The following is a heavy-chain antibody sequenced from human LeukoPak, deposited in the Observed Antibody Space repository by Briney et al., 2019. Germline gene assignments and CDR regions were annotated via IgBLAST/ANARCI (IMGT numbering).Heavy chain of an antibody. Sequence: SETLSLTCNVSGGSISSSSYYWGWIRQPPGKGLEWIGSIYYSGSTYYNPSLKSRVTISVDTSKNQFSLKLSSVTAADTAVYYCARIVGASDYWGQGTLVTVSS. CDR2: IYYSGST. CDR3: ARIVGASDY. D-gene: IGHD1-26*01. CDR1: GGSISSSSYY. V-gene: IGHV4-39*01. J-gene: IGHJ4*02.